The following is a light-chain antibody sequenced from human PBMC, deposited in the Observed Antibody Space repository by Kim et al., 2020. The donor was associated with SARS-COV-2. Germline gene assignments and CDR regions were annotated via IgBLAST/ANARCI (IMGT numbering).Light chain of an antibody. CDR2: GAS. CDR3: QQYGSSRWT. J-gene: IGKJ1*01. Sequence: SPGERATLSCRASQSVSSSYLAWYQQKPGQAPRLLIYGASSRATSIPDRFSGSGSGTDFTLTISRLEPEDFAVYYCQQYGSSRWTFGQGTKVDIK. CDR1: QSVSSSY. V-gene: IGKV3-20*01.